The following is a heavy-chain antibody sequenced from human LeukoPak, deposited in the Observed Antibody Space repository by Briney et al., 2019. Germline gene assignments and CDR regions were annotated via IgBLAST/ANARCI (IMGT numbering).Heavy chain of an antibody. CDR2: IYYSGST. CDR1: GGSISSYY. D-gene: IGHD2-2*02. CDR3: ARGRPYCSSTSCYRGGGYFDY. J-gene: IGHJ4*02. Sequence: SSETLSLTCTVSGGSISSYYWSWIRQHPGKGLEWIGYIYYSGSTYYNPSLKSRVTISVDTSKNQFSLKLSSVTAADTAVYYCARGRPYCSSTSCYRGGGYFDYWGQGTLVTVSS. V-gene: IGHV4-59*06.